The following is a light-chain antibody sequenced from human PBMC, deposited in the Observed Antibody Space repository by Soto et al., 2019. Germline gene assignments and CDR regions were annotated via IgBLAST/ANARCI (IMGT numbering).Light chain of an antibody. CDR3: HQRSKWPYLI. V-gene: IGKV3-11*01. CDR1: QSVSGY. CDR2: DAS. J-gene: IGKJ4*01. Sequence: EIVLTQYPDTLSLSPGQRATLSCRASQSVSGYLGWYQQNPGQAPRLLIYDASNRAYGVPASFRGSGCGTNVSLTIASLEPNELAVYSCHQRSKWPYLILGGGTRV.